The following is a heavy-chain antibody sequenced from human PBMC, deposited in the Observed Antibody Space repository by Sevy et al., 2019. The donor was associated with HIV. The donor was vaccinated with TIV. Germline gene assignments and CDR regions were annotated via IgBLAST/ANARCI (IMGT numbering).Heavy chain of an antibody. CDR2: INAGNGNT. J-gene: IGHJ6*02. CDR1: GYTFTSYA. CDR3: AREKSSGRGYGMDV. Sequence: APVKVSCKASGYTFTSYAMHWVRQAPGQRLEWMGWINAGNGNTKYSQKFQGRVTITRDTSASTAYMELSSLRSEDTAVYYCAREKSSGRGYGMDVWGQGTTVTVSS. D-gene: IGHD6-19*01. V-gene: IGHV1-3*01.